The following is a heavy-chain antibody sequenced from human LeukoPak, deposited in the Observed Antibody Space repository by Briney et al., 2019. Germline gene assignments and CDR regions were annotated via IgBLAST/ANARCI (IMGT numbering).Heavy chain of an antibody. Sequence: GGSLRLSCAASGFPFSKPWMSWARQAPGKGLECVANIKPDGTEKYYVDSVKGRFTISRDNAKNSLYLQMNSLRAEDTAVYYCASGNYFDYWGQGTLVTVSS. CDR2: IKPDGTEK. CDR1: GFPFSKPW. V-gene: IGHV3-7*01. J-gene: IGHJ4*02. CDR3: ASGNYFDY. D-gene: IGHD1-26*01.